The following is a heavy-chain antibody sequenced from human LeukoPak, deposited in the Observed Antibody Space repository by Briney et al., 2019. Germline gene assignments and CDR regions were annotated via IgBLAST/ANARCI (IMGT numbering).Heavy chain of an antibody. CDR3: ARGEGSGYSYGYYFDY. CDR2: FNHSGST. V-gene: IGHV4-34*01. D-gene: IGHD5-18*01. J-gene: IGHJ4*02. CDR1: GESLSGYY. Sequence: SETLSLPCAVCGESLSGYYWSWLRQSPGKGLEWLGEFNHSGSTNYNPSLKSRVTISADTTKNQFSLKLISVTAANTAVYYCARGEGSGYSYGYYFDYWGQGTLVTVSS.